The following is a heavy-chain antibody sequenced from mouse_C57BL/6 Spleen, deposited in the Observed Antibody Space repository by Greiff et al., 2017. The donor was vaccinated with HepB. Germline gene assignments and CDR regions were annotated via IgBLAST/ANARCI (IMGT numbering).Heavy chain of an antibody. CDR1: GFTFSSYG. Sequence: EVMLVESGGDLVKPGGSLKLSCAASGFTFSSYGMSWVRQTPDKRLEWVATISSGGSYTYYPDSVKGRFTISRDNAKNTLYLQMSSLKSEDTAMYYCASSYDYDGDWYFDVWGTGTTVTVSS. J-gene: IGHJ1*03. V-gene: IGHV5-6*02. CDR3: ASSYDYDGDWYFDV. D-gene: IGHD2-4*01. CDR2: ISSGGSYT.